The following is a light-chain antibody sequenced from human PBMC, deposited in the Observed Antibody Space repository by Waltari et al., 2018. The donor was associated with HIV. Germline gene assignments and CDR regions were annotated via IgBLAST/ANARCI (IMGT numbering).Light chain of an antibody. CDR1: SSNIGSHY. J-gene: IGLJ2*01. V-gene: IGLV1-47*01. Sequence: SVLTQPPSASGTPGQRVTISCSGSSSNIGSHYVFWYQQLPGTAPTLLMHRNHQRPSGVPDRFSDSTSGTSASLAISGLRSEDEADYYCATWDDSLSGVLFGGGTKLTVL. CDR2: RNH. CDR3: ATWDDSLSGVL.